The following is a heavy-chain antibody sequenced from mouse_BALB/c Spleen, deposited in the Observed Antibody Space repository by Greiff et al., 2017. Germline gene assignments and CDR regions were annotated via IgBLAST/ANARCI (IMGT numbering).Heavy chain of an antibody. CDR1: GYSITSDYA. CDR3: ARYQARAMDY. V-gene: IGHV3-2*02. J-gene: IGHJ4*01. Sequence: EVHLVESGPGLVKPSQSLSLTCTVTGYSITSDYAWNWIRQFPGNKLEWMGYISYSGSTSYNPSLKSRISITRDTSKNQFFLQLNSVTTEDTATYYCARYQARAMDYWGQGTSVTVSS. CDR2: ISYSGST. D-gene: IGHD3-2*02.